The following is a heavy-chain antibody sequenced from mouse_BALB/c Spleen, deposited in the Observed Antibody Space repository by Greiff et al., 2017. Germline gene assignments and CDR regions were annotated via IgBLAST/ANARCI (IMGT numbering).Heavy chain of an antibody. CDR2: ISDGGSYT. V-gene: IGHV5-4*02. J-gene: IGHJ4*01. CDR1: GFTFSDYY. CDR3: ARDRDYGSGMDY. Sequence: EVMLVESGGGLVKPGGSLKLSCAASGFTFSDYYMYWVRQTPEKRLEWVATISDGGSYTYYPDSVKGRFTISRDNAKNNLYLQMSSLKSEDTAMYYCARDRDYGSGMDYWGQGTSVTVSS. D-gene: IGHD1-1*01.